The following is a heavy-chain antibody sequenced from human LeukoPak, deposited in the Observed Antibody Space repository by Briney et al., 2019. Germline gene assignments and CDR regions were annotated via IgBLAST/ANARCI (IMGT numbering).Heavy chain of an antibody. CDR2: IYYSGGT. V-gene: IGHV4-59*01. CDR3: AREAFNWFDP. J-gene: IGHJ5*02. Sequence: SETLSLTCTVSGGSISSYYWSWIRQPPGKGLEWIGYIYYSGGTNYNPSLKSRVTISVDTSKNQFSLKLSPVTAADTAVYYCAREAFNWFDPWGQGTLVTVSS. CDR1: GGSISSYY.